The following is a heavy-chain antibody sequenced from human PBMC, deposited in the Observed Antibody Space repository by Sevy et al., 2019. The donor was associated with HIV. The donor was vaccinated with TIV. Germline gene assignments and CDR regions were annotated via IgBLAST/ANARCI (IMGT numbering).Heavy chain of an antibody. CDR3: ARQFDTAAGIGDAFDI. D-gene: IGHD6-13*01. CDR2: IYPGDSDT. J-gene: IGHJ3*02. Sequence: GESLKISCKASGYSFTSYWIGWVRQMPGKGLEWMGIIYPGDSDTRYSPSFQGQVTISADKSISTAYLQWSSLKASDTAMYYCARQFDTAAGIGDAFDIWGQGTMVTVSS. CDR1: GYSFTSYW. V-gene: IGHV5-51*01.